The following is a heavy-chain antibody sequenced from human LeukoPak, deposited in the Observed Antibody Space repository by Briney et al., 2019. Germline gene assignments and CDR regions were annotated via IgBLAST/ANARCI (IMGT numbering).Heavy chain of an antibody. CDR1: GFTFNSYA. D-gene: IGHD4-17*01. V-gene: IGHV3-23*01. J-gene: IGHJ4*02. CDR3: AIYGDQSDY. Sequence: GGSLRLSCAASGFTFNSYAMSWVRQAAGKGLEWVSSISGSGGSTYYADSVKGRFTISRDSSKNMLYLQMNILRAEDTAIYYCAIYGDQSDYWGQGTLVTVSS. CDR2: ISGSGGST.